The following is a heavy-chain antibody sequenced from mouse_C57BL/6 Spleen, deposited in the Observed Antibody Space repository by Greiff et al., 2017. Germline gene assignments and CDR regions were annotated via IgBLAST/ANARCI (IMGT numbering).Heavy chain of an antibody. Sequence: QVQLQQSGAELVKPGASVKISCKASGYAFSSYWMNWVKQRPGKGLEWIGQIYPGDGDTNYNGKFKGKATLTADNSSSTAYMQLSSLTSEDSAVYFCARHYYGSSYAYFDVWGTGTTVTVSS. D-gene: IGHD1-1*01. CDR1: GYAFSSYW. J-gene: IGHJ1*03. CDR2: IYPGDGDT. V-gene: IGHV1-80*01. CDR3: ARHYYGSSYAYFDV.